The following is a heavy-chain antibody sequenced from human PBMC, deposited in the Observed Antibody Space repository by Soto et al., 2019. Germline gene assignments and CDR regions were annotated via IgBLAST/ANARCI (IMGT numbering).Heavy chain of an antibody. CDR2: ISAYNGNT. J-gene: IGHJ6*02. V-gene: IGHV1-18*01. CDR3: ARATVTNYADYYYYGMDV. Sequence: GASVKVSCKASGYTFTSYGISWVRQAPGQGLEWMGWISAYNGNTNYAQKLQGRVTMTTDTSTSTAYMELRSLRSDDTAVYYCARATVTNYADYYYYGMDVWGQGTTVTVSS. D-gene: IGHD4-4*01. CDR1: GYTFTSYG.